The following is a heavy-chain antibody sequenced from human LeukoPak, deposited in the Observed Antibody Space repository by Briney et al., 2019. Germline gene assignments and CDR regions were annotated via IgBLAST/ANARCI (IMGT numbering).Heavy chain of an antibody. Sequence: GGSLRLSCAASGFTFSSYWMSWVRQAPGKGLEWVANIKQDGSEKYYVDSVKGRFTISRDNAKNSLYLQMNSLRAEDTAVYYCARGGLYDILTGYSDYWGEGTLVTVSS. J-gene: IGHJ4*02. V-gene: IGHV3-7*01. CDR1: GFTFSSYW. D-gene: IGHD3-9*01. CDR3: ARGGLYDILTGYSDY. CDR2: IKQDGSEK.